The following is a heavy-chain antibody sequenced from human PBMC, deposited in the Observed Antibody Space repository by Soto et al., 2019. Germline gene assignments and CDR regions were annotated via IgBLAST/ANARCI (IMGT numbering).Heavy chain of an antibody. CDR2: LADDGSNK. J-gene: IGHJ4*02. D-gene: IGHD3-3*01. CDR3: AKLDSGGWRGYSHY. V-gene: IGHV3-30*18. CDR1: GFSFSSYG. Sequence: QVQLVESGGGVVQPGRSLRLSCAASGFSFSSYGMHWVRQGPGKGLEWVAVLADDGSNKYYADSVKGRFTISRDNAKNTLHLQMNSLRAEDTAVYYGAKLDSGGWRGYSHYWGQETLVTVSS.